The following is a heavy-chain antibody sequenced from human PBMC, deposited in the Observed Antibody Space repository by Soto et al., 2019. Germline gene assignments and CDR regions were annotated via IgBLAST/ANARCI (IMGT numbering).Heavy chain of an antibody. Sequence: QVQLVQSGAEVKKPGASVKVSCKASGYTFTSYDINWVRQATGQGLEWMGWMNANSGNTGYAQKFQGRVTMTRNTSISTAYMELSSLRSEDTAVYYCARFDYGVLYYGMDVWGQGTTVTVSS. CDR1: GYTFTSYD. CDR3: ARFDYGVLYYGMDV. J-gene: IGHJ6*02. D-gene: IGHD4-17*01. CDR2: MNANSGNT. V-gene: IGHV1-8*02.